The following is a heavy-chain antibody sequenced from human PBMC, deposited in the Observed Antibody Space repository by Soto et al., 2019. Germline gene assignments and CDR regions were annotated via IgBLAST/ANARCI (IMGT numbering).Heavy chain of an antibody. Sequence: EVQLVETGGGLVQPGGSLRLSCVGSGFTFSSYSMNCVRQAPGKGLEWVSYISSSSSTIFYADSVKGRFAISRDNAKNSLYLQMNSLRAEDTAVYYCASAGNKHYYYYMDVWGKGTTVTVSS. CDR2: ISSSSSTI. D-gene: IGHD3-10*01. CDR1: GFTFSSYS. J-gene: IGHJ6*03. V-gene: IGHV3-48*01. CDR3: ASAGNKHYYYYMDV.